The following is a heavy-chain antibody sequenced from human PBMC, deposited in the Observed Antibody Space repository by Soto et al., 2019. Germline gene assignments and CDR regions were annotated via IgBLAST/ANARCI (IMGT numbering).Heavy chain of an antibody. CDR3: ARHNYGSGSTYFDY. CDR2: IYYSGST. V-gene: IGHV4-39*01. J-gene: IGHJ4*02. Sequence: SETLSLTCTVSGGSISSSSYYWGWIREPPGKGLEWIGSIYYSGSTNYNPSLKSRVTISVDTSKNQFSLTLNSMTAADTAVYYCARHNYGSGSTYFDYWGQGTLVTVS. CDR1: GGSISSSSYY. D-gene: IGHD3-10*01.